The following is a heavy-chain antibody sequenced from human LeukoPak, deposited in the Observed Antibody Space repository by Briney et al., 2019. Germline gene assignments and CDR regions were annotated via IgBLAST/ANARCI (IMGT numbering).Heavy chain of an antibody. J-gene: IGHJ4*02. V-gene: IGHV1-46*01. CDR1: GYTFTSHY. CDR2: INPSGGST. Sequence: ASVKVSCKASGYTFTSHYMHWVRQAPGQGLEWMGIINPSGGSTSYAQKFQGRVTMTRDMSTSTVYMELSSLRSEDTAVYYCAYYHVNEEPPTFWGQGTLVTVSS. D-gene: IGHD1-1*01. CDR3: AYYHVNEEPPTF.